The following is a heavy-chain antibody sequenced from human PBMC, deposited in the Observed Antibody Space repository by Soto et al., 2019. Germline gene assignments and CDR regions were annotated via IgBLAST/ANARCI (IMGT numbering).Heavy chain of an antibody. J-gene: IGHJ6*02. D-gene: IGHD3-3*01. CDR2: IYYSGST. CDR1: GGSISSSSYY. CDR3: ARQIYDFWSGYYLYYYYGMDV. V-gene: IGHV4-39*01. Sequence: SETLSLTCTVSGGSISSSSYYWGWIRQPPGKGLEWIGSIYYSGSTYYNPSLKSRVTISVDTSKNQFSLKLSSVTAADTAVYYCARQIYDFWSGYYLYYYYGMDVWGQGTTVTVSS.